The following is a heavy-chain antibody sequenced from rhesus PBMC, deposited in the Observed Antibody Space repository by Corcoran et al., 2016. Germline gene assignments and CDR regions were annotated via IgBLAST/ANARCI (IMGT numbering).Heavy chain of an antibody. V-gene: IGHV4-80*01. D-gene: IGHD6-13*01. J-gene: IGHJ6*01. CDR3: ARDLLRYSSWSSGLDS. CDR1: GASISSYW. Sequence: QVQLQESGPGLVKPSETLSLTCAVSGASISSYWWSWIRQTPGKGLEWIGEINGYSGTTYYDPSLKRLVTISKDASKNQFSLALGSLTAADTALYYCARDLLRYSSWSSGLDSWGQGVVVTVSS. CDR2: INGYSGTT.